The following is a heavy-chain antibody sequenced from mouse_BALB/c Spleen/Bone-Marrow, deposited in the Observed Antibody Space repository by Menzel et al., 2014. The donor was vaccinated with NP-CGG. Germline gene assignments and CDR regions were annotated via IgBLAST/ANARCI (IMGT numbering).Heavy chain of an antibody. D-gene: IGHD1-1*01. CDR3: TRSNYGYWYFDV. J-gene: IGHJ1*01. V-gene: IGHV1S81*02. CDR2: INPSNGGT. CDR1: GYSFTNYY. Sequence: QVQLQQSGAELVKPGASVKLSCKASGYSFTNYYMYWVKRRPGQGLKWIGEINPSNGGTNFNEKFKNKATLTVDKSSSTAYMQLSSLTSEDSAVYYCTRSNYGYWYFDVWGAGTTVTVSS.